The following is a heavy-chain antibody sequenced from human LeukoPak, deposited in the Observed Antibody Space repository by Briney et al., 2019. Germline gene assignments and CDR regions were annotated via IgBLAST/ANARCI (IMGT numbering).Heavy chain of an antibody. CDR1: GGSISSSSYY. D-gene: IGHD2/OR15-2a*01. CDR3: ARHLPYYPQYYMDV. V-gene: IGHV4-39*01. J-gene: IGHJ6*03. CDR2: IYYSGST. Sequence: SETLSLTCTVSGGSISSSSYYWGWIRQPPGKGLEGIGSIYYSGSTYYNPSLKSRVTISVDTSKNQFSLKLSSVTAADTAVYYCARHLPYYPQYYMDVWGKGTTVTVSS.